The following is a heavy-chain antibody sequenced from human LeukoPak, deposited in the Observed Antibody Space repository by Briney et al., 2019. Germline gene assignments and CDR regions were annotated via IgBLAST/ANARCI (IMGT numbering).Heavy chain of an antibody. J-gene: IGHJ4*02. CDR3: ARGGPGSGWHYYLDY. V-gene: IGHV4-39*07. D-gene: IGHD3-22*01. CDR1: GGSISSSSKY. Sequence: PSETLSLTCTVSGGSISSSSKYWGWIRQSPGKGLEWIGNFFYSGSTNYNPSLRSRVTISVDTSKNQFSLNLSSVTGADTAMYYCARGGPGSGWHYYLDYWGQGTLVTVSS. CDR2: FFYSGST.